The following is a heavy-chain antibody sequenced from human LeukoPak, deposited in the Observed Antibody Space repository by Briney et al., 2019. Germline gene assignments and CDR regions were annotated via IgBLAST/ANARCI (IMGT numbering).Heavy chain of an antibody. D-gene: IGHD2-2*01. Sequence: GASVKVSCKASGGTFSSYAISWVRQAPGQGLEWMGGIIPIFGTANYAQKFQGRVTITADESTSPAYMELSSLRSEDTAVYYCALQLPHAFDIWGQGTMVTVSS. CDR1: GGTFSSYA. CDR3: ALQLPHAFDI. J-gene: IGHJ3*02. CDR2: IIPIFGTA. V-gene: IGHV1-69*01.